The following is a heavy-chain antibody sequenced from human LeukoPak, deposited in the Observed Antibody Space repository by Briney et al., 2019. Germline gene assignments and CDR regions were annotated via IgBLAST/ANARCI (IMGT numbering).Heavy chain of an antibody. CDR2: IFPSGGEI. Sequence: GGSLRLSCAASGFTFSTFAMIWVRQPPGNGLEWVSSIFPSGGEIHYADSVRGRFTISRDNSKSTLSLQMNSLRAEDTAIYYCATYRQVLLPFESWGQGTLVTVSS. CDR1: GFTFSTFA. D-gene: IGHD2-8*02. CDR3: ATYRQVLLPFES. J-gene: IGHJ4*02. V-gene: IGHV3-23*01.